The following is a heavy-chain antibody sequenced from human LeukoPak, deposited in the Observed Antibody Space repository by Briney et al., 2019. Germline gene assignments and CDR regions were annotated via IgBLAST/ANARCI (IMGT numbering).Heavy chain of an antibody. CDR3: ARYSSGWYFHYYYYMDV. V-gene: IGHV3-20*04. CDR1: GFTFDDYG. D-gene: IGHD6-19*01. J-gene: IGHJ6*03. Sequence: GGSLRLSCAASGFTFDDYGMSWVRQAPGKGLEWVSGINWNGGSTGYADSVKGRFTISRDNAKNSLCLQMNSLRAEDTALYYCARYSSGWYFHYYYYMDVWGKGTTVTVSS. CDR2: INWNGGST.